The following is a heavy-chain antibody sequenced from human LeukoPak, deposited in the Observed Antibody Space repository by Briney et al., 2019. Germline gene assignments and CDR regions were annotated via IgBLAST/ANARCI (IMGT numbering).Heavy chain of an antibody. CDR3: ARGIVGATTYPY. V-gene: IGHV4-34*01. D-gene: IGHD1-26*01. J-gene: IGHJ4*02. Sequence: SETLSLTCAVYGGSFSGYYWSWIRQPPGKGLEWIGEINHSGSTNYNPSLKSRVTVSVDTSKNQFSLKLSSVTAADTAVYYCARGIVGATTYPYWGQGTPVTVSS. CDR1: GGSFSGYY. CDR2: INHSGST.